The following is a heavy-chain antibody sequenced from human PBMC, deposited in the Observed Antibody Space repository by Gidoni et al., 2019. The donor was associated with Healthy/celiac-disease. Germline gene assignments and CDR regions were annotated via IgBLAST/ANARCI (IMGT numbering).Heavy chain of an antibody. V-gene: IGHV2-26*01. CDR2: IFSNDEK. D-gene: IGHD5-12*01. CDR3: ARIRRYSGYDHYYYGMDV. Sequence: QVTLKESGPVLVKPTETLPLTCTVSGFSLSNARMGVSWIRQPPGKALEWLAHIFSNDEKSYSTSLKSRLTISKDTSKSQVVLTMTNMDPVDTATYYCARIRRYSGYDHYYYGMDVWGQGTTVTVSS. CDR1: GFSLSNARMG. J-gene: IGHJ6*02.